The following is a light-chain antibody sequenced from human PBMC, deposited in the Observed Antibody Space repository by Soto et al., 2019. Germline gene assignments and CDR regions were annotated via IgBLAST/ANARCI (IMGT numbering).Light chain of an antibody. CDR1: QGIRSA. Sequence: AIQLTQSPSSLSASVGDRVTITCRASQGIRSALAWYQQKPGEAPKLLIYDASTLESGVPARFSGSGSGTEFHHTIISLQPEDFATYYCQQFNSYLNFGGGTKVEIK. V-gene: IGKV1-13*02. CDR2: DAS. CDR3: QQFNSYLN. J-gene: IGKJ4*01.